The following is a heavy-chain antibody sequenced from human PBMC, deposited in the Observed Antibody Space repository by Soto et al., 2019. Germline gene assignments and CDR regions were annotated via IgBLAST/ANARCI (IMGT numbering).Heavy chain of an antibody. J-gene: IGHJ5*02. CDR3: ARRHIAATGIAPWFEL. Sequence: PGESLKISCKASGYTFTTYWIAWVRQMPGKGLEWMGSIYPGDSDTRYSPSFQGQVTISADKSISSAYLQWSSLKASDTAMYYCARRHIAATGIAPWFELWGQGTLVNVFS. D-gene: IGHD6-13*01. CDR2: IYPGDSDT. V-gene: IGHV5-51*01. CDR1: GYTFTTYW.